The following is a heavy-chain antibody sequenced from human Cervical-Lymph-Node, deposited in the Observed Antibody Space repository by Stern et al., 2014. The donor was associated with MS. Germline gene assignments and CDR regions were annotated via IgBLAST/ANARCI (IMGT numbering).Heavy chain of an antibody. CDR3: ARGTTAIRRGWFDP. D-gene: IGHD4-17*01. V-gene: IGHV4-31*03. CDR2: IYYSGST. CDR1: GGSISSGGYY. Sequence: QLQLQESGPGLVKPSQTLSLTCTVSGGSISSGGYYWSWIRQHPGKGLEXIGYIYYSGSTYYNPSLKSRVTISVDTSKNQFSLKLSSVTAADTAVYYCARGTTAIRRGWFDPWGQGTLVTVSS. J-gene: IGHJ5*02.